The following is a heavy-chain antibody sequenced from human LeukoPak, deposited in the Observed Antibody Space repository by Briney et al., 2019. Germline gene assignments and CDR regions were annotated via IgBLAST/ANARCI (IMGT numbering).Heavy chain of an antibody. V-gene: IGHV4-59*01. CDR2: IYYSGTT. CDR1: GGSISSYI. CDR3: ARLTYYYNVSGARPYHFDY. Sequence: PSEPLTLSCTASGGSISSYIWSWLRQPPGKGLEWIGYIYYSGTTDYDPVLRSRVTISVDTSKNQSSRKLSSVTAADTAVYYCARLTYYYNVSGARPYHFDYWGQGTLVTVSS. D-gene: IGHD3-22*01. J-gene: IGHJ4*02.